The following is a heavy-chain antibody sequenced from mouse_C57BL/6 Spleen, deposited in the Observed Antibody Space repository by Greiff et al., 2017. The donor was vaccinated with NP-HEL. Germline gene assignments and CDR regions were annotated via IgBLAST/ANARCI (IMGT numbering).Heavy chain of an antibody. CDR2: IDPEDGDT. V-gene: IGHV14-1*01. D-gene: IGHD1-1*01. Sequence: EVQLQQSGAELVRPGASVKLSCTASGFNIKDYYMHWVKQRPEQGLEWIGRIDPEDGDTEYAPKFQGKATMTADTSSNTAYLQLSSLTSEDTAVYYCTTWGYYGSSHFFAYWGQGTLVTVSA. CDR1: GFNIKDYY. CDR3: TTWGYYGSSHFFAY. J-gene: IGHJ3*01.